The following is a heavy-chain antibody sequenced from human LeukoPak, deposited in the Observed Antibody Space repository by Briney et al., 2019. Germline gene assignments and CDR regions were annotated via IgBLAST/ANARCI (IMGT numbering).Heavy chain of an antibody. CDR3: AREARYYGSPID. CDR2: IYYSGST. D-gene: IGHD3-10*01. V-gene: IGHV4-30-4*01. J-gene: IGHJ4*02. Sequence: SETLSLTCTVSGGSINNGDYSWSWIRQSPGMGLEWLGYIYYSGSTYYNPSLKSRVVMSMDTFKNQFSLKLNSVIAADTAVYYCAREARYYGSPIDWGQGSLVIVSS. CDR1: GGSINNGDYS.